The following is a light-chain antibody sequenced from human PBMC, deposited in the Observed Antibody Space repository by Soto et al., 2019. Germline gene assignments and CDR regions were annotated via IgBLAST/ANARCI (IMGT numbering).Light chain of an antibody. J-gene: IGKJ4*01. Sequence: DIVVTQSPVSLAVTPGEPAFISCRSSESLLRRDGYSSLDWYRQKSGQSPQLLINLGSIRADGVPDRFSGSGSGTDFTLKISRVEAEDVGVYFCMQARQAPPTFGGGTKVELK. CDR1: ESLLRRDGYSS. V-gene: IGKV2-28*01. CDR3: MQARQAPPT. CDR2: LGS.